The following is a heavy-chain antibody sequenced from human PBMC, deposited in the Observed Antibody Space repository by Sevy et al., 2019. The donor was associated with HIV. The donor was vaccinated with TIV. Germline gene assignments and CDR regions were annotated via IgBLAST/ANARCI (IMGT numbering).Heavy chain of an antibody. D-gene: IGHD2-15*01. CDR1: GFSFSTYS. V-gene: IGHV3-48*01. Sequence: GGSLRLSCGAAGFSFSTYSLNWVRQAPGKGLEWISYISGTSQTIYYAGSVKGRFTISRDNAKNSLYLQMNSLGAEDTAIYYCARVPLYDDPWYCDHWGQGSLVTVSS. CDR3: ARVPLYDDPWYCDH. CDR2: ISGTSQTI. J-gene: IGHJ4*02.